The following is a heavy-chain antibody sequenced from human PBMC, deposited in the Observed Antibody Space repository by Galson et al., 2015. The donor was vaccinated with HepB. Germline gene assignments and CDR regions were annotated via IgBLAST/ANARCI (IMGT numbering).Heavy chain of an antibody. CDR3: ARHAGIVPTPRIDY. Sequence: PGKGLEWIGFFYDSGSTNYNPSLKSRVTISVNTSKNQFSLKLSSVTAADTAVYYCARHAGIVPTPRIDYWGQGTLVTVSS. CDR2: FYDSGST. J-gene: IGHJ4*02. D-gene: IGHD1-26*01. V-gene: IGHV4-59*08.